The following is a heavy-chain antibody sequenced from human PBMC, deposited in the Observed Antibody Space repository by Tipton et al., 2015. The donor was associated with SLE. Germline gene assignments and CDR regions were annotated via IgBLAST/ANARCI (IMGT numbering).Heavy chain of an antibody. J-gene: IGHJ4*02. CDR3: ARGRSYSSSSSDFDY. CDR2: IYYSGST. D-gene: IGHD6-6*01. Sequence: LRLSCTVSGGSISSSSYYWGWIRQPPGKGLEWIGSIYYSGSTYYNPSLKSRVTISVDTSKNQFSLKLSSVTAADTAVYYCARGRSYSSSSSDFDYWGQGTLVTVSS. CDR1: GGSISSSSYY. V-gene: IGHV4-39*01.